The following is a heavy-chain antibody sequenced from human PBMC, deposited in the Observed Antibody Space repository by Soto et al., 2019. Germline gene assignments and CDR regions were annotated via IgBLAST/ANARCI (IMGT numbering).Heavy chain of an antibody. V-gene: IGHV1-69*13. CDR3: ARTHFEPKAANLQLDY. Sequence: ASVKVSCKASGGTFSSYAISWVRQAPGQGLEWMGGIIPIFGTANYAQKFQGRVTITADESTSTAYMELSSLRSEDTAVYYCARTHFEPKAANLQLDYWGQGTLVTVSS. J-gene: IGHJ4*02. CDR2: IIPIFGTA. CDR1: GGTFSSYA. D-gene: IGHD3-3*02.